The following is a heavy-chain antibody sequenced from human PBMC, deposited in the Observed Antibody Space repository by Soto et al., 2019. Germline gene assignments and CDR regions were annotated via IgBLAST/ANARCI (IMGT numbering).Heavy chain of an antibody. D-gene: IGHD3-9*01. Sequence: EVQLVESGGGLVQPGGSLRLSCAASGFTFSDHYMDWVRQASGKGLEWVGRIRNKANSYTAEYAASVKGRFTISRDDSKNSLYLQMNSLKIEDTPLYYCVRAGTGYQLDHWGQRILVTVSS. V-gene: IGHV3-72*01. CDR1: GFTFSDHY. J-gene: IGHJ4*02. CDR2: IRNKANSYTA. CDR3: VRAGTGYQLDH.